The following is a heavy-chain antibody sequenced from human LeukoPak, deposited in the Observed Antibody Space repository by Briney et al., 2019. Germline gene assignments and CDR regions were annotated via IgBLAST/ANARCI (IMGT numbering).Heavy chain of an antibody. CDR2: ISYDGSNK. V-gene: IGHV3-30*18. CDR3: AKDSSSSSWYIDYYYGMDV. CDR1: GFTFSSYG. D-gene: IGHD6-13*01. J-gene: IGHJ6*02. Sequence: GRSLRLSCAASGFTFSSYGMHWVRQAPGKGLEWVAVISYDGSNKYYADSVKGRFTISRDNSKNTLYLQMNSLRAEDTAVYYCAKDSSSSSWYIDYYYGMDVWGQGTTVTVSS.